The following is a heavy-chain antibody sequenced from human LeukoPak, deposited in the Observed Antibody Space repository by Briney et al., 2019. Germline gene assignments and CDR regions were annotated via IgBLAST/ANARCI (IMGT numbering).Heavy chain of an antibody. CDR2: IIPIFGTA. CDR3: ARGTTGSSGSYPFD. V-gene: IGHV1-69*05. J-gene: IGHJ4*02. Sequence: ASVKVSCKASGGTFSSYAISWVRQAPGQGLEWMGGIIPIFGTANYAQKFQGRVTITTDESTSTAYMELSSLRSEDTAVYYCARGTTGSSGSYPFDWGQGTLVTVSS. CDR1: GGTFSSYA. D-gene: IGHD1-26*01.